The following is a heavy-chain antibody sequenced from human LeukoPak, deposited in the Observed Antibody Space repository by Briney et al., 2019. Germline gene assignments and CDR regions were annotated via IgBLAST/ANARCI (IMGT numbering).Heavy chain of an antibody. CDR3: AREGRWLPSY. J-gene: IGHJ4*02. CDR1: GGSVSSGSYY. V-gene: IGHV4-61*01. CDR2: TYYSGST. D-gene: IGHD5-24*01. Sequence: SETLSLTCTVSGGSVSSGSYYWSWLRQPPGKGLEWIGYTYYSGSTNYNPSLKSRLTISVDTSKNQFSLKLSSVSAADTAVYYCAREGRWLPSYWGQGILVTVSS.